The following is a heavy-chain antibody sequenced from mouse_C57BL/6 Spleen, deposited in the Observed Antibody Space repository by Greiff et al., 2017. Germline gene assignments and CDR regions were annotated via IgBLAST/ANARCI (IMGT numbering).Heavy chain of an antibody. CDR1: GYAFTNYL. CDR3: ARPYGNSAWFAY. J-gene: IGHJ3*01. Sequence: VQLQQSGAELVRPGTSVKVSCKASGYAFTNYLIEWVKQRPGQGLEWIGVINPGSGGTNYNEKFKGKATLTADKSSRPAYMQLSSLTSEDSAVYFCARPYGNSAWFAYWGQGTLVTVSA. D-gene: IGHD2-1*01. CDR2: INPGSGGT. V-gene: IGHV1-54*01.